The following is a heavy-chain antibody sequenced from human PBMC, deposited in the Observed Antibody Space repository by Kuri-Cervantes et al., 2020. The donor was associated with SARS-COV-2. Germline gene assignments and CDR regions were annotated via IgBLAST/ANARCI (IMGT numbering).Heavy chain of an antibody. D-gene: IGHD1-1*01. J-gene: IGHJ4*02. Sequence: GGPLRLSWAASGFTFSNYEMNWVRQAPGRGLEWVSHINSSGTTTSYADSVRGRFTISRDNAKNTLFLQMNSLRAEDTAVYYCVRDGDHWNFDYWGQGTLVTVSS. CDR3: VRDGDHWNFDY. V-gene: IGHV3-48*03. CDR1: GFTFSNYE. CDR2: INSSGTTT.